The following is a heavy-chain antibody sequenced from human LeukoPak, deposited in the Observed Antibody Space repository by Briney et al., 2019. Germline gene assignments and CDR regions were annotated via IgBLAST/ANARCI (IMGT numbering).Heavy chain of an antibody. Sequence: SETLSLTCTVSGGSINSYYWSWIRQPPGKGLEWIGYLYYSGSTNYKPSLKSRVTISVDTSKNQFSLKLSSVTAADTALYYCARDVAGAAVADDFDYWGQGTLVTVSS. CDR2: LYYSGST. D-gene: IGHD6-19*01. J-gene: IGHJ4*02. V-gene: IGHV4-59*12. CDR3: ARDVAGAAVADDFDY. CDR1: GGSINSYY.